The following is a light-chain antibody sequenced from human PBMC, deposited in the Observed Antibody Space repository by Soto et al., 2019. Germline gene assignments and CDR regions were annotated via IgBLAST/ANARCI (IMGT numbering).Light chain of an antibody. CDR3: QQYHSNSRT. Sequence: DIPMTQSPSTLSASVGDRVTITCRASQSISTWLAWYQQKPGKAPRLLIYKASSLQSGVPSRFSGSGSGTGFTLTIRSLQADDFATYYCQQYHSNSRTFGQGTKLEIK. CDR2: KAS. V-gene: IGKV1-5*03. CDR1: QSISTW. J-gene: IGKJ1*01.